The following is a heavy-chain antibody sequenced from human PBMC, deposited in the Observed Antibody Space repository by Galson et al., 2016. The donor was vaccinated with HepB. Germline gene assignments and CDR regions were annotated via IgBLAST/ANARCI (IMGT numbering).Heavy chain of an antibody. CDR1: GFTFNSYS. J-gene: IGHJ4*02. D-gene: IGHD1-26*01. Sequence: SLGIACAASGFTFNSYSMNWVRQAPGKGLEWVSGSRSSSDNKAYAESVKGRFTNSRDNAKNSLYLQMNSLRDEDTAVYYCARDPSGSLDYWGQGILVTVSS. CDR3: ARDPSGSLDY. V-gene: IGHV3-21*01. CDR2: SRSSSDNK.